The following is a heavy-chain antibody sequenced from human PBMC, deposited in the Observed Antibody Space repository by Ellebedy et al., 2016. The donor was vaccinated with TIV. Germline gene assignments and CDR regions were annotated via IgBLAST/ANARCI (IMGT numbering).Heavy chain of an antibody. CDR1: GYTFTSYD. Sequence: ASVKVSCXASGYTFTSYDINWVRQATGQGLEWMGWMNPNSGNTGYAQKFQGRVTMTRNTSISTAYMELSSLRSEDTAVYYCAIVAYGSGSYYLHYYFDYWGQGTLVTVSS. CDR2: MNPNSGNT. CDR3: AIVAYGSGSYYLHYYFDY. D-gene: IGHD3-10*01. V-gene: IGHV1-8*01. J-gene: IGHJ4*02.